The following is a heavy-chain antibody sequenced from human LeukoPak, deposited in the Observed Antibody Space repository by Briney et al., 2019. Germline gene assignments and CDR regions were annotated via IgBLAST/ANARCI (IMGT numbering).Heavy chain of an antibody. V-gene: IGHV4-39*01. D-gene: IGHD3-10*01. CDR1: GGSISSSAYH. J-gene: IGHJ4*02. CDR2: INYGGNT. CDR3: ARRGPVLLWFGESTRASMFDY. Sequence: SETLSLTCTVSGGSISSSAYHWGWIRQPPGKGLEWIGTINYGGNTYYNLSLKSRVIIFLDTSKNQFSLKLSSVTAADTAVYYCARRGPVLLWFGESTRASMFDYWGQGTLVTVSS.